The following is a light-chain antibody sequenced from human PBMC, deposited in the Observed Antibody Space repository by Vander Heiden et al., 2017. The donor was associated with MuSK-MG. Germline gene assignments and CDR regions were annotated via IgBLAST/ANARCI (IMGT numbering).Light chain of an antibody. CDR1: QGISNY. CDR2: AAS. J-gene: IGKJ4*01. CDR3: QKDKRATLT. Sequence: DIQMTKSPSSLSASVGARVTITCRASQGISNYLAWYQQKPGKVPNHLIYAASTLQSGGPARCSGSGSGTAFSSTSSRLKTEDWATEYCQKDKRATLTFGGGTKVEIK. V-gene: IGKV1-27*01.